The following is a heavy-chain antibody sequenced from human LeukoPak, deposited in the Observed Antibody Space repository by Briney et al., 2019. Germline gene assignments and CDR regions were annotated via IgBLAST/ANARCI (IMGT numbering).Heavy chain of an antibody. V-gene: IGHV3-7*01. CDR2: IKQDGSEK. J-gene: IGHJ4*02. CDR1: GFTFSNAR. Sequence: GGSLRLSCAASGFTFSNARMSWVRQAPGKGLEWVANIKQDGSEKYYVDSVKGRFTISRDNAKNSLYLQMNSLRAEDTAVYYCARRASSSYYFDYWGQGTLVTVSS. CDR3: ARRASSSYYFDY. D-gene: IGHD6-13*01.